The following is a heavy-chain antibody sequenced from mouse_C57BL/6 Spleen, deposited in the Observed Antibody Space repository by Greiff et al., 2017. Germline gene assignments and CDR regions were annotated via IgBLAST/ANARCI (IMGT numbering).Heavy chain of an antibody. Sequence: QVQLQQSGAELVRPGTSVKVSCKASGYAFTNYLIEWVKQRPGQGLEWIGVINPGRGGTNYNEKFKGKATLTADKSSSTAYMQLSSLTSEDSAVYFCARARGATVVDYFDYWGQGTTLTVSS. CDR1: GYAFTNYL. J-gene: IGHJ2*01. CDR3: ARARGATVVDYFDY. CDR2: INPGRGGT. V-gene: IGHV1-54*01. D-gene: IGHD1-1*01.